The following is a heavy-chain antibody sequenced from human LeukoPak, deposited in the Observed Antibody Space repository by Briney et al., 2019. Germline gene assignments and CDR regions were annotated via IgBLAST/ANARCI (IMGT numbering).Heavy chain of an antibody. CDR1: GGSISSYY. CDR3: ARLVGASSYYYMDV. Sequence: SETLSLTCTVSGGSISSYYWSWIRQPPGKGLEWIGYIYYSGSTNYNPSLKSRVTISVDTSKNQFSLKLSSVTAADTAVYYCARLVGASSYYYMDVWGKGTTVTVSS. V-gene: IGHV4-59*01. D-gene: IGHD1-26*01. J-gene: IGHJ6*03. CDR2: IYYSGST.